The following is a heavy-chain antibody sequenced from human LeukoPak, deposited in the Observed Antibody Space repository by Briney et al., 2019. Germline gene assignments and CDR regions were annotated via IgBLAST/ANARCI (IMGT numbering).Heavy chain of an antibody. CDR3: ARVEMVIISSGPKDDY. CDR1: GYTFTGYY. J-gene: IGHJ4*02. CDR2: INPNSGGT. D-gene: IGHD5-24*01. V-gene: IGHV1-2*02. Sequence: GASVKVSCKASGYTFTGYYIRWVRQAPGQGLEWMGWINPNSGGTKYAQKFQGRVTMTRDTSISTAYMELSGLRSDDTAVYYCARVEMVIISSGPKDDYWGQGTLVTVSS.